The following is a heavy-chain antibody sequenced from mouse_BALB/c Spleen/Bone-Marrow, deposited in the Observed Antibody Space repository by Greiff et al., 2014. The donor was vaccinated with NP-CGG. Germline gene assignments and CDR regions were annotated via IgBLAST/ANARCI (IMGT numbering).Heavy chain of an antibody. D-gene: IGHD2-10*02. CDR2: INPYNGGT. J-gene: IGHJ3*01. V-gene: IGHV1S30*01. CDR1: GYSFTGYY. CDR3: ARQLYGNHAY. Sequence: VQLQQSGPELVKPGPSVKISCKASGYSFTGYYMHWVEQSHGKSLEWIGEINPYNGGTSYNQKFKGKATLTVDTSSSTAFMELHSLTSEDSLVYYFARQLYGNHAYWGQGTLVTVSA.